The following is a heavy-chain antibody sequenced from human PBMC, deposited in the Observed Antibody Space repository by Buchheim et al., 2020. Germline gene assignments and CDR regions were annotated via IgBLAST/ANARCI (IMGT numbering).Heavy chain of an antibody. D-gene: IGHD6-13*01. Sequence: QLQLQESGPGLVKPSETLSLTCTVSGGSISSSSYYWGWIRQPPGKGLEWIGSIYYSGSTYYNPSLKSRVTISVDTSKNQFSLKLSSVTAADTAVYYCARQSPIAAAGTIYYYYGMDVWGQGTT. J-gene: IGHJ6*02. V-gene: IGHV4-39*01. CDR1: GGSISSSSYY. CDR2: IYYSGST. CDR3: ARQSPIAAAGTIYYYYGMDV.